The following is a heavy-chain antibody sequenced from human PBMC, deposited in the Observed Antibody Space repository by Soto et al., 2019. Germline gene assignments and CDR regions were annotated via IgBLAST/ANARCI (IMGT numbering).Heavy chain of an antibody. J-gene: IGHJ6*02. Sequence: SETLSLTCTVCGGSISSHYWSWVRQAPGKGLEWIGHIYYRGSTSYNPSLRSRSTISVDTSNNQFSLKLNSVTTADTAVYYCARDGREASGMDVWGQGTMVTV. CDR1: GGSISSHY. V-gene: IGHV4-59*11. CDR3: ARDGREASGMDV. CDR2: IYYRGST. D-gene: IGHD1-26*01.